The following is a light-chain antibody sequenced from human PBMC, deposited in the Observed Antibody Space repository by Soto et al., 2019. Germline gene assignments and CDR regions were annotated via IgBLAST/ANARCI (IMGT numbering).Light chain of an antibody. CDR2: AAS. CDR3: QQYNNWPLT. J-gene: IGKJ4*01. Sequence: EIVMTQSPATLSVSPGERATLSCRASQSVGTSLAWYQQKPGQAPRLLIYAASTRATGIPARFSGSGSGTEFTLTISSLQSEDFAVYYCQQYNNWPLTFGGGTKVDIK. V-gene: IGKV3-15*01. CDR1: QSVGTS.